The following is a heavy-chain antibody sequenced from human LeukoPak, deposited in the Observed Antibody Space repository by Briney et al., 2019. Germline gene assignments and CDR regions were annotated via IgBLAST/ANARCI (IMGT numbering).Heavy chain of an antibody. V-gene: IGHV3-23*01. J-gene: IGHJ4*02. Sequence: PGGSLRLSCAASGFTFSSYAMSWVRQAPGKGLEWVSASSGSGGSTYYADSVKGRFTISRDNSKNTLYLQMNSLRAEDTAVYYCAKYSTVTKRWGPPDYWGQGTLVTVSS. D-gene: IGHD4-17*01. CDR3: AKYSTVTKRWGPPDY. CDR2: SSGSGGST. CDR1: GFTFSSYA.